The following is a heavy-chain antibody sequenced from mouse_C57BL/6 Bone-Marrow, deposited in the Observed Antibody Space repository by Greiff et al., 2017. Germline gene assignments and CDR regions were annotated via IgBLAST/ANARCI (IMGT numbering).Heavy chain of an antibody. CDR1: GFNIKNTY. V-gene: IGHV14-3*01. D-gene: IGHD6-1*01. Sequence: DVKLVESVAELVRPGASVKLSCTASGFNIKNTYMHWVQQRPEQSLEWIGRIAPANGNTTYAPKFQGKATITADTSSNTAYLQRSSLTSEDTAIDYCARGCRDYWGQGTTLTVSA. CDR3: ARGCRDY. J-gene: IGHJ2*01. CDR2: IAPANGNT.